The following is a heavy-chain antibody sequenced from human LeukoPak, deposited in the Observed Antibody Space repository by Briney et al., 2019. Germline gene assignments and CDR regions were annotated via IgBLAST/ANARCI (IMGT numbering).Heavy chain of an antibody. CDR2: IYYSGST. CDR1: GGSISSSSYY. D-gene: IGHD3-22*01. V-gene: IGHV4-39*01. CDR3: ARHPVNYYDSSGYYYFRYYYYYMDV. J-gene: IGHJ6*03. Sequence: SETLSLTCTVSGGSISSSSYYWGWIRQPPGKGLEWIGSIYYSGSTYYNPSLKRRVTISVDTSKNQFSLKLSSVTAADTAVYYCARHPVNYYDSSGYYYFRYYYYYMDVWGKGTTVTVSS.